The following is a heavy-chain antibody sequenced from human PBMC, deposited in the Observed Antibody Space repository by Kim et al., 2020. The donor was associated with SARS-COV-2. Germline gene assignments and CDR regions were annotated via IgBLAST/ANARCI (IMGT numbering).Heavy chain of an antibody. J-gene: IGHJ5*02. Sequence: RFTISRDNAKNSLYLQMNSLRAEDTAVYYCAREGPTRYYGEFEEHDWFDTWGQGTLVTVSS. CDR3: AREGPTRYYGEFEEHDWFDT. V-gene: IGHV3-48*01. D-gene: IGHD4-17*01.